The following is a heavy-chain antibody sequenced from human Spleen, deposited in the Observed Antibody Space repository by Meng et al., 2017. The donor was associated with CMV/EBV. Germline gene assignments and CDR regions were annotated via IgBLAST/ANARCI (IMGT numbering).Heavy chain of an antibody. CDR3: ASRAVAGRDY. CDR2: IYTSGST. D-gene: IGHD6-19*01. V-gene: IGHV4-4*07. J-gene: IGHJ4*02. CDR1: GGSMSSYY. Sequence: QVQLQEWGPGLVRPSETLSLTCTVSGGSMSSYYWSWIRQPAGRGLEWIGRIYTSGSTNYNPSLKSRVTISVDTSKNQFSLKLSSVTAADTAVYYCASRAVAGRDYWGQGTLVTVSS.